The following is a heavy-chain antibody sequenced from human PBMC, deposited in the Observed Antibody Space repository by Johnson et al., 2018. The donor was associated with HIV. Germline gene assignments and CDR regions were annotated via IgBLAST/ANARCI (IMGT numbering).Heavy chain of an antibody. Sequence: QMLLVESGGGVVQPGGSLRLSCAASGFTFADYGMHWVRQPPGKGLEWVAFIRYDGSNKYYADSVKGRFTISRDDSKNTLYLQMRSLRAEDTAVYYCARESGQAFDVWGQGTMVTVSS. V-gene: IGHV3-30*02. CDR3: ARESGQAFDV. J-gene: IGHJ3*01. D-gene: IGHD6-25*01. CDR2: IRYDGSNK. CDR1: GFTFADYG.